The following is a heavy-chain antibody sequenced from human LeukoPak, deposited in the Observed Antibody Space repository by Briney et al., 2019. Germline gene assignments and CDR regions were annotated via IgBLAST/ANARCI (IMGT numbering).Heavy chain of an antibody. Sequence: GGSLRLSRAASGFTFSSYSMNWVRQAPGKGLEWVSSISSSSSYIYYADSVKGRFTISRDNAKNSLYLQMNSLRAEDTAVYYCARLPDPYSYGDYWGQGTLVTVSS. CDR1: GFTFSSYS. J-gene: IGHJ4*02. CDR3: ARLPDPYSYGDY. CDR2: ISSSSSYI. V-gene: IGHV3-21*01. D-gene: IGHD5-18*01.